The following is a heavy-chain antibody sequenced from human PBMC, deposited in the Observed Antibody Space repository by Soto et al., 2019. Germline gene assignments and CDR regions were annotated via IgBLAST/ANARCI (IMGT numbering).Heavy chain of an antibody. V-gene: IGHV1-69*12. D-gene: IGHD4-17*01. Sequence: QVQLVQSGAEVKKPGSSVKVSCKASGGTFSSYAISWVRQAPGQGLEWMGGIIPIFGTANYAQKFQGRVTITADEXTXXAYMELSSLRSEDTAVYYCARGLEPTTVTTEPFDYWGQGTLVTVSS. CDR1: GGTFSSYA. CDR3: ARGLEPTTVTTEPFDY. CDR2: IIPIFGTA. J-gene: IGHJ4*02.